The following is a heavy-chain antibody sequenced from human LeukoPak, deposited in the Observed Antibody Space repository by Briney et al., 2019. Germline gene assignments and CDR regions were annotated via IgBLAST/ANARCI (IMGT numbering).Heavy chain of an antibody. D-gene: IGHD2-2*02. Sequence: PGGSLRLSCGASGFTLEDYGMSWGRHGPGKGLEGASGINWNGGSTGYADSVKGRFTISRDNAKNSLYLQMNSLRAEDTALYYCARAHEGYCSSTSCYRNSFDIWGQGTMVTVSS. CDR2: INWNGGST. J-gene: IGHJ3*02. CDR3: ARAHEGYCSSTSCYRNSFDI. CDR1: GFTLEDYG. V-gene: IGHV3-20*04.